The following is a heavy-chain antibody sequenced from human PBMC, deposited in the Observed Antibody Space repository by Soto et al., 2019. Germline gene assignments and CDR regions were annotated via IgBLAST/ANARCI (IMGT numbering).Heavy chain of an antibody. CDR3: ARDASVVAATPNYYYGMDV. CDR1: GYTFTSYY. Sequence: ASVKVSCKASGYTFTSYYMHWVRQAPGQGLEWMGIINPSGGSTSYAQKFQGRVTMTRDTSTSTVYMELSSLRSEDTAVYYCARDASVVAATPNYYYGMDVWGKGTTVTVSS. J-gene: IGHJ6*04. CDR2: INPSGGST. D-gene: IGHD2-15*01. V-gene: IGHV1-46*01.